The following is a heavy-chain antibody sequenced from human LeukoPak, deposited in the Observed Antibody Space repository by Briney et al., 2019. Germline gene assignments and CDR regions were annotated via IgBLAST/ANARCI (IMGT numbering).Heavy chain of an antibody. CDR1: GYTFTSYA. D-gene: IGHD3-10*01. J-gene: IGHJ4*02. CDR3: ASHYGDGPFDY. V-gene: IGHV7-4-1*02. CDR2: INTNTGNP. Sequence: ASVKVSCKASGYTFTSYAMDWVRQAPGQGLEWMGWINTNTGNPTYAQGFTGRFVFPLDTSVSTAYLQISSLKAEDTAVYYCASHYGDGPFDYWGQGTLVTVSS.